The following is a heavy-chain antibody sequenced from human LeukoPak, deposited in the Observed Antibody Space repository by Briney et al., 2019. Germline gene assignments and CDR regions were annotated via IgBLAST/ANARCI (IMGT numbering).Heavy chain of an antibody. CDR2: IYTSWST. Sequence: SQTLSLTCTVSGGSISSGSYYWSWIRQPAGKGLEWIGRIYTSWSTNYNPSLKSRVTISVDTSKNQFSLKLSSVTAADTAVYYCARDPGAAADYYYYYYMDVWGKGTTVTVSS. CDR1: GGSISSGSYY. V-gene: IGHV4-61*02. CDR3: ARDPGAAADYYYYYYMDV. J-gene: IGHJ6*03. D-gene: IGHD6-13*01.